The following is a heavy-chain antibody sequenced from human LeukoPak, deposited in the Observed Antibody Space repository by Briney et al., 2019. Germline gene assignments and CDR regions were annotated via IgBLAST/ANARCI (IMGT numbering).Heavy chain of an antibody. CDR1: GFTFSTYA. V-gene: IGHV3-30-3*01. CDR2: ISYDGSNK. Sequence: GGSLRLSCAASGFTFSTYAMHWVRQAPGKGLEWVAVISYDGSNKYYADSVKGRFTISRDNSKNTLYLQMNSLRAEDTAVYYCAKGITRRGGPIDYWGQGTLVTVSS. J-gene: IGHJ4*02. CDR3: AKGITRRGGPIDY. D-gene: IGHD3-16*01.